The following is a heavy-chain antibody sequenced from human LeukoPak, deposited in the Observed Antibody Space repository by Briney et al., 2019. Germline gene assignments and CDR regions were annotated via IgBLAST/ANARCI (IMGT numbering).Heavy chain of an antibody. Sequence: SETLSLTCTVSGGSISSSSYYWGWIRQPPGKGLEWIGSIFYSGSTYYNPSLKSRVTISIDTSKNQFSLKLSSVTAADTAVYYCARDRLTIFGPGRFDPWGQGTLVTVSS. CDR2: IFYSGST. D-gene: IGHD3-3*01. J-gene: IGHJ5*02. V-gene: IGHV4-39*07. CDR1: GGSISSSSYY. CDR3: ARDRLTIFGPGRFDP.